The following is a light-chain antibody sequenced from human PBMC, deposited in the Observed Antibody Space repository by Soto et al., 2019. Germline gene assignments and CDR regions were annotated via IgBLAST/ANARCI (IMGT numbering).Light chain of an antibody. CDR3: FSYAGSSTLV. CDR1: SSDVGSYNL. J-gene: IGLJ2*01. Sequence: QSALTQPAPVSGSPGQSITISCTGTSSDVGSYNLVSWYQQHPGKAPKLMIYEGSKRPSGVSNRFSGSKSGNTASLTISGLQAEDEADYYCFSYAGSSTLVFGGGTKLTVL. V-gene: IGLV2-23*01. CDR2: EGS.